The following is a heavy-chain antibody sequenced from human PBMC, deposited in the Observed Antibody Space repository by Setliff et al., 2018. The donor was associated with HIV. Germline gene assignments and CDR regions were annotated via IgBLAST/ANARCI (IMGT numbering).Heavy chain of an antibody. Sequence: PGGSLRLSCAASGFTFSSYWMSWVRQAPGKGLEWVANIKQDGSEKYYADSVKGRFTISRDNSKNTLYLQMNSLRAEDTAVYYCVRDWLVREIIAVYYFDHWGQGTLVTVSS. V-gene: IGHV3-7*01. CDR3: VRDWLVREIIAVYYFDH. CDR1: GFTFSSYW. CDR2: IKQDGSEK. D-gene: IGHD3-10*01. J-gene: IGHJ4*02.